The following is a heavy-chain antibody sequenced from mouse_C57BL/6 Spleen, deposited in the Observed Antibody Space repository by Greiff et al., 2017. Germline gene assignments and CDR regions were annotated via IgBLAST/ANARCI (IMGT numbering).Heavy chain of an antibody. CDR2: IDPSDSYT. V-gene: IGHV1-69*01. CDR1: GYTFTSYW. J-gene: IGHJ3*01. CDR3: ARGSAWFAY. Sequence: QVQLQQPGAELVMPGASVKLSCKASGYTFTSYWMHWVKQRPGQGLEWIGEIDPSDSYTNYNQKFKGKSTLTVDKSSSTAYMQLSSLTSEDSAVYYCARGSAWFAYGGQGTLVTVSA.